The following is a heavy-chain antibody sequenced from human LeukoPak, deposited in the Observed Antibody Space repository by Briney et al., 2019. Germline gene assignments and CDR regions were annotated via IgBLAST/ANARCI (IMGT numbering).Heavy chain of an antibody. J-gene: IGHJ3*02. V-gene: IGHV4-59*01. CDR1: GGSIDSYY. D-gene: IGHD5-24*01. CDR3: ARVGGMTTINNAAFDI. CDR2: IYYSGSA. Sequence: SEALSLTCTVSGGSIDSYYWSWIRQPPGKGLEWIGNIYYSGSANYNPSLKSRVTISVDTSKNQFSLKLTSVTAADTAIYYCARVGGMTTINNAAFDIWGQGTMVTVSS.